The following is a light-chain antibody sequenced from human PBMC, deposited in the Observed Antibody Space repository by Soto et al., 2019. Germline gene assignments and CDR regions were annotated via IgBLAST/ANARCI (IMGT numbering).Light chain of an antibody. CDR3: QQYNDLST. CDR2: KAS. CDR1: QTIGTW. Sequence: IQMTQSPSTLSSSFGDTVTITCRASQTIGTWLAWYQQKPAKAPKLLIYKASTLESGVPSRFSGSGSGTLFPLTISSMNADFVATYYCQQYNDLSTFGGGTKVDIK. J-gene: IGKJ4*01. V-gene: IGKV1-5*03.